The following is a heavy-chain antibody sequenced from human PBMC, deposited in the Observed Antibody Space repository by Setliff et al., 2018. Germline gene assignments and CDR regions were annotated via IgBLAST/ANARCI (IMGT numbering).Heavy chain of an antibody. Sequence: SETLSLTCAVYGGSFSGYYWSWIRQPPGKGLEWIGEINHSGSTNYNPSLKSRVTISVDTSKNQFSLKLNSVTAADMAVYYCAREQWLDPPGYYYMDVWAKGTTVTV. CDR2: INHSGST. D-gene: IGHD6-19*01. J-gene: IGHJ6*03. CDR1: GGSFSGYY. CDR3: AREQWLDPPGYYYMDV. V-gene: IGHV4-34*01.